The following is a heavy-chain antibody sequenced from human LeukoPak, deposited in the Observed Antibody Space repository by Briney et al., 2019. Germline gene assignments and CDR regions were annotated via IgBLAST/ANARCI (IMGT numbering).Heavy chain of an antibody. CDR1: GDSISGYH. CDR2: IYASGTI. V-gene: IGHV4-4*07. Sequence: PSETLSLTCNVSGDSISGYHWSWIRQPAGKGLEWIGRIYASGTINYNPSLKSRVTMSVDRSKNQFSLKVKSVTAADTAVYYCARDGSDIAVAGTPLAESFDIWGQGTMVTVSS. J-gene: IGHJ3*02. D-gene: IGHD6-19*01. CDR3: ARDGSDIAVAGTPLAESFDI.